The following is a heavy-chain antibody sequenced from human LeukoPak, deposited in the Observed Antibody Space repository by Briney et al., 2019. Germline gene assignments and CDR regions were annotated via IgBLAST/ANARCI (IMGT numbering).Heavy chain of an antibody. D-gene: IGHD2-2*01. CDR3: AREYCSSTSCPNDAFDI. J-gene: IGHJ3*02. V-gene: IGHV3-23*01. Sequence: PGGSLRLSCAASGFTFSSYAMGWVRQAPGKGLEWVSAISGSGDTYYADSVKGRFTISRDNSKNTLYLQMNSLRAEDTAVYYCAREYCSSTSCPNDAFDIWGQGTMVTVSS. CDR1: GFTFSSYA. CDR2: ISGSGDT.